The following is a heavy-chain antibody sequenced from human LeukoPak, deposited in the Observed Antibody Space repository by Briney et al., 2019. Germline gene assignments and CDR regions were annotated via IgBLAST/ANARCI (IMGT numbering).Heavy chain of an antibody. CDR3: ARGGGIVVVPAAIGLLEN. CDR2: INHSGST. J-gene: IGHJ4*02. CDR1: GGSFSGYY. D-gene: IGHD2-2*01. Sequence: SETLSLTCAVYGGSFSGYYWSWIRQPPGKGLEWIGEINHSGSTNYNPSLKSRVTISVDTSKNQFSLKLSSVTAADTAVYYCARGGGIVVVPAAIGLLENWGQGTLVTVSS. V-gene: IGHV4-34*01.